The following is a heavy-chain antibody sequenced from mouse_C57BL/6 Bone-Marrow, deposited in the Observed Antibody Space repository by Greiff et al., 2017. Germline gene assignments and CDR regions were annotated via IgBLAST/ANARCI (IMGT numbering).Heavy chain of an antibody. CDR1: GYTFTDYN. D-gene: IGHD1-1*01. CDR3: ARGYYYGSSFAY. V-gene: IGHV1-18*01. CDR2: INPNNGGT. J-gene: IGHJ3*01. Sequence: EVQLQQSGPELVKPGASVKIPCKASGYTFTDYNMDWVKQSHGKSLEWIGDINPNNGGTNYKQKFKGKATLTVDTSSSTAYMELRSLTSEDTAVYNCARGYYYGSSFAYWGQGTLVTVSA.